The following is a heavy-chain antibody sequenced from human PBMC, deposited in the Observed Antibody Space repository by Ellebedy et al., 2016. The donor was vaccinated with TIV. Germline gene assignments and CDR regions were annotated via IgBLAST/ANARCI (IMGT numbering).Heavy chain of an antibody. CDR3: AGGRGYDFRGIGAY. Sequence: AASVKVSCKASGYTFTDYDINWVRQATGQGLEWMGWMNPNSGNRGYAQKFQGRVTITRDTSINTAYVELSSLRSEDTAVYYCAGGRGYDFRGIGAYWGQGTLVTVSS. CDR1: GYTFTDYD. CDR2: MNPNSGNR. V-gene: IGHV1-8*03. D-gene: IGHD5-12*01. J-gene: IGHJ4*02.